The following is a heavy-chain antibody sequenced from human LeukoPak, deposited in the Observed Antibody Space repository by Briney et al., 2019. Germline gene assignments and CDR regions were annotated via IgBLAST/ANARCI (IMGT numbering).Heavy chain of an antibody. Sequence: SETLSLTCAVYGGSFSGYYWSWIRQPPGKGLEWIGEINHSGSTNYNPSLKSRVSISVDTSKNQFSLKLSSVTAADTAVYYCARGRIYYDSTGYAYWGQGTLVTVSS. CDR2: INHSGST. CDR3: ARGRIYYDSTGYAY. V-gene: IGHV4-34*01. CDR1: GGSFSGYY. D-gene: IGHD3-22*01. J-gene: IGHJ4*02.